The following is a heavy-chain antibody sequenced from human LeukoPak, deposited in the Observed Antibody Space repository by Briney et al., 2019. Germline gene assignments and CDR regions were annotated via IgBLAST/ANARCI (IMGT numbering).Heavy chain of an antibody. V-gene: IGHV4-4*07. D-gene: IGHD6-6*01. CDR1: GGSISSYY. CDR2: IYTSGST. Sequence: PSETLSLTCTVSGGSISSYYWSWIRQPAGKGLEWIGRIYTSGSTNYNPSLKSRVTMSVDTSTNQFSLKLSSVTAADTAVYYCARDRYSSSLAWYYYMDVWGKGTTVTVSS. J-gene: IGHJ6*03. CDR3: ARDRYSSSLAWYYYMDV.